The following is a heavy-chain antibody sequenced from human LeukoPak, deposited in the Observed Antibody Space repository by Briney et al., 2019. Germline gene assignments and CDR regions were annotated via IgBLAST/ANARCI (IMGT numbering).Heavy chain of an antibody. V-gene: IGHV3-48*03. CDR2: ISSTGATI. CDR3: AASLSTSWYKYFHS. CDR1: GFIFSNYA. Sequence: GGSLRLSCAASGFIFSNYAMHWVRQAPGKGLEWISYISSTGATIYYADSVKGRFTISRDNTKNSLTLQMNSLRAEDTAVYYCAASLSTSWYKYFHSWGQGTVVTVSS. D-gene: IGHD6-13*01. J-gene: IGHJ4*02.